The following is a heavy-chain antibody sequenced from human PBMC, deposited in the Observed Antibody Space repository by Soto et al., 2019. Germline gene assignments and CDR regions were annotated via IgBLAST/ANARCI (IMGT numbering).Heavy chain of an antibody. CDR1: GGSFSGYY. D-gene: IGHD6-19*01. Sequence: SETLSLTCAVYGGSFSGYYWSWIRQPPGKGLEWIGEINHSGVTNYKPSLKRRVTVSVDTSKNQFSLQLKSVTAADTALYYCARFSGSYYSAREVWGQGSTVTGS. CDR3: ARFSGSYYSAREV. J-gene: IGHJ6*02. CDR2: INHSGVT. V-gene: IGHV4-34*01.